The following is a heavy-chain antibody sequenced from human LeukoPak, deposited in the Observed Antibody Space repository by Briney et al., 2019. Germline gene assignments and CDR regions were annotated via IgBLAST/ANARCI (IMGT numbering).Heavy chain of an antibody. CDR2: ISSSGSTI. CDR3: ARSEREVVAASDY. CDR1: GFTFSSYE. V-gene: IGHV3-48*03. Sequence: GGSLRLSCAASGFTFSSYEMNWVRQAPGKGLEWVSYISSSGSTIYYADSVKGRFTISRDNAKNSLYLQMNSLRAEDTAVYYCARSEREVVAASDYWGQGTPVTVSS. D-gene: IGHD2-15*01. J-gene: IGHJ4*02.